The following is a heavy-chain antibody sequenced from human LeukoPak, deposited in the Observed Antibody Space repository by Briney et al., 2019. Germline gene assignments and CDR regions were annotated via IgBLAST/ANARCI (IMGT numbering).Heavy chain of an antibody. CDR2: ISRGGRTV. V-gene: IGHV3-48*03. J-gene: IGHJ3*02. CDR3: ARGKIVVVSHAFDI. CDR1: GFTFSNYE. D-gene: IGHD3-22*01. Sequence: GGSLRLSCAASGFTFSNYEMNWVRQAPGKGLDWVAYISRGGRTVDYADSVKGRFTISRDNAKNSLYLQMNSLRAEDTALYYCARGKIVVVSHAFDIWGQGTMVTVSS.